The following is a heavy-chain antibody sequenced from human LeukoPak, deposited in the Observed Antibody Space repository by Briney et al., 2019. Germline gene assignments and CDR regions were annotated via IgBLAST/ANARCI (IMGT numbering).Heavy chain of an antibody. Sequence: SETLSLTCAVYGGSFSGYYWSWLRQPPGKGLEWIGEINHSGSTNYNPSLKSRVTISVDTSKNQFSLKLSSVTAADTAVYYCASVGWNSRRPYYYYYMDVWGKGTTVTVSS. CDR1: GGSFSGYY. J-gene: IGHJ6*03. V-gene: IGHV4-34*01. CDR3: ASVGWNSRRPYYYYYMDV. D-gene: IGHD1/OR15-1a*01. CDR2: INHSGST.